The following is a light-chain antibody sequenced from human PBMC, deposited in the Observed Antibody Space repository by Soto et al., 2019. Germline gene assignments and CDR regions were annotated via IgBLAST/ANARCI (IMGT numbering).Light chain of an antibody. CDR2: DAS. CDR3: QQRGNWPIT. Sequence: EIVLTQSPATLSLSPGERAILSCRASQSVSSYFAWYQQKPGQAPRLLIYDASNRATGIPARFSGSGSGTDFTLTINSLEPEDFAVYYCQQRGNWPITFGQGTRLEIK. J-gene: IGKJ5*01. CDR1: QSVSSY. V-gene: IGKV3-11*01.